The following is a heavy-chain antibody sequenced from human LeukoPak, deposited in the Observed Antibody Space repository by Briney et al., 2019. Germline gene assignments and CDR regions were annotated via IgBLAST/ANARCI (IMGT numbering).Heavy chain of an antibody. V-gene: IGHV3-21*01. Sequence: GGSLRLSCAASGFTFSSYSMNWVRQAPGKGLEWVSSISSSSSYIYYADSVKGRFTISRDNAKNSLYLQMNSLRAEDTAVYCCASLMIRWFGEQQAKDYWGQGTLVTVSS. CDR3: ASLMIRWFGEQQAKDY. D-gene: IGHD3-10*01. J-gene: IGHJ4*02. CDR2: ISSSSSYI. CDR1: GFTFSSYS.